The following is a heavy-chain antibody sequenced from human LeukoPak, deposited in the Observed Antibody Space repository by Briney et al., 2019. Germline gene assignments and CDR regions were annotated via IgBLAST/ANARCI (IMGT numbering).Heavy chain of an antibody. CDR2: SIPILGIA. J-gene: IGHJ4*02. CDR1: RGTLSSYT. CDR3: ARGYQPTLGV. V-gene: IGHV1-69*02. D-gene: IGHD2-2*01. Sequence: GASVKVSCKASRGTLSSYTISWVRQAPGQGLEWMGRSIPILGIANYAQKFQGRVTITADKSTSTAYMELSSLRSEDTAVYYCARGYQPTLGVWGQGTLVTVSS.